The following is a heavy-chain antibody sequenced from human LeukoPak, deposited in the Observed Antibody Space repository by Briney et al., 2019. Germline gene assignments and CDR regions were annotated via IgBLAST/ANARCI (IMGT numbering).Heavy chain of an antibody. CDR3: ARGMPFYFDY. J-gene: IGHJ4*02. D-gene: IGHD2-2*01. V-gene: IGHV4-34*01. Sequence: PSETLSLTCAVYGGSFSGYYWSWIRQPPGKGLEWIGEINHSGSTNYNPSLKSRVTISIDTSKNQFSLRLNSVTAADTAVYYCARGMPFYFDYWGQGTLVTVSS. CDR2: INHSGST. CDR1: GGSFSGYY.